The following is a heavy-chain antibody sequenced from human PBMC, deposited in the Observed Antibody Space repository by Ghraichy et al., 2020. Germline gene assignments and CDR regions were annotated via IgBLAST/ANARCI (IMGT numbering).Heavy chain of an antibody. CDR1: GGSISSGGYY. J-gene: IGHJ4*02. V-gene: IGHV4-31*03. D-gene: IGHD3-22*01. CDR2: IYYSGST. Sequence: SETLSLTCTVSGGSISSGGYYWSWIRQHPGKGLEWIGYIYYSGSTYYNPSLKSRVTISVDTSKNQFSLKLSSVTAADTAVYYCARDSEGSGYYGYWGQGTLVTVSS. CDR3: ARDSEGSGYYGY.